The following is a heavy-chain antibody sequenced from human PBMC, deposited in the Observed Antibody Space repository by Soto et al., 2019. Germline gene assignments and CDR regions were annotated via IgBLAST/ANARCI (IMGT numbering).Heavy chain of an antibody. Sequence: EVQLVESGGGLVKPGGSLRLSCAASGFTFSNAWMSWVRQAPGKGLEWVGRIKSKTDGGTTDYAAPVKGRCTISRDDSKNTLYLQMNGLKAEDTAVYYCTTSLGYCSGGSCPIDHWGQGTLVTVSS. J-gene: IGHJ4*02. CDR3: TTSLGYCSGGSCPIDH. V-gene: IGHV3-15*01. CDR2: IKSKTDGGTT. D-gene: IGHD2-15*01. CDR1: GFTFSNAW.